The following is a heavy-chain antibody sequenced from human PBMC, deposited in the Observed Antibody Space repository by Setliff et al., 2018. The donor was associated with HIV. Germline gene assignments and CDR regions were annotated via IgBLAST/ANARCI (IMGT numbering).Heavy chain of an antibody. J-gene: IGHJ4*02. D-gene: IGHD4-17*01. CDR2: IYYSGNT. CDR3: ARPTALNGVGSSDY. Sequence: SETLSLTCTVSGGSISSSTYYWGWIRQPPGMGLGWIGSIYYSGNTYYNPSLKSRVTISVDTSKNQFSLKLNSVTASDTAVYYCARPTALNGVGSSDYWGQGTLVTVSS. CDR1: GGSISSSTYY. V-gene: IGHV4-39*01.